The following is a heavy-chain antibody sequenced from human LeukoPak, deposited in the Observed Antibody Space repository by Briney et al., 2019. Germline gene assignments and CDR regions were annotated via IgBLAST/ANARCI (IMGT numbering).Heavy chain of an antibody. CDR3: ASLRDYGDYENY. CDR1: GFTFSSYE. J-gene: IGHJ4*02. D-gene: IGHD4-17*01. CDR2: ISSSDSTI. Sequence: GGSLRLSCAASGFTFSSYEMNWVRQAPGKGLEWVSYISSSDSTIFYADSVKGRFTVSRDNAKNSLYLQMNSLRAEDTAVYYCASLRDYGDYENYWGQGTLVTVSS. V-gene: IGHV3-48*03.